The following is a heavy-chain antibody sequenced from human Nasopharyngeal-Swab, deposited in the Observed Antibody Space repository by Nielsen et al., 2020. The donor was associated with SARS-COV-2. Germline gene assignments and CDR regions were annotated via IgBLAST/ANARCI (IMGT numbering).Heavy chain of an antibody. Sequence: GESLKISCAASGFTFSDYAMHWVRQVPDKGLEWVAVISYDGTNKFYPASVKGRFTISRDNFRNTLSLQMNSLRPEDTGAYFCVKDRIVATNLFDCWGQGTQVTVSS. CDR1: GFTFSDYA. CDR2: ISYDGTNK. V-gene: IGHV3-30*18. J-gene: IGHJ4*02. D-gene: IGHD5-12*01. CDR3: VKDRIVATNLFDC.